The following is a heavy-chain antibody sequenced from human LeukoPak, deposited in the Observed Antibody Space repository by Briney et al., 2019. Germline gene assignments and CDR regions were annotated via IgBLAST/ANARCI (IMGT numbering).Heavy chain of an antibody. J-gene: IGHJ5*02. CDR3: AKDSGYGDYLNWFDP. Sequence: GGSLRLSCAASGFTFSSYGMHWVRQAPGKGLEWVAVISYDGSNKYYADSVKGRFTISRDNSKNTLYLQMNSLRAEDTAVYYCAKDSGYGDYLNWFDPWGQGTLVTVSS. CDR1: GFTFSSYG. V-gene: IGHV3-30*18. D-gene: IGHD4-17*01. CDR2: ISYDGSNK.